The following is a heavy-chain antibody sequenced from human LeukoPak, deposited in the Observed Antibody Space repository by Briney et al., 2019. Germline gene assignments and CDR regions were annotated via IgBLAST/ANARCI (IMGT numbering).Heavy chain of an antibody. CDR2: ISAYNGNT. J-gene: IGHJ4*02. Sequence: ASVKVSCKASGYTFNSYGINWVRQAPGEGLEWMGWISAYNGNTKYAQKLQDRVTMTTDTSTSTAYMELWSLRSDDTAVYYCARDPSQDRSSWSFDYWGQGTLVTVSS. CDR1: GYTFNSYG. D-gene: IGHD6-13*01. V-gene: IGHV1-18*01. CDR3: ARDPSQDRSSWSFDY.